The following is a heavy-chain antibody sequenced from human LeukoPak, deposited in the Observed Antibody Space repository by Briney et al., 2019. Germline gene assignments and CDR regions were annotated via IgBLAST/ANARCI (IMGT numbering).Heavy chain of an antibody. CDR2: IYHSGST. J-gene: IGHJ4*02. CDR3: ATGLDDYGDYEGGGMDFDY. Sequence: SETLSLTCTVSGYSISSGYYWGWIRQPPGKGLAWIGSIYHSGSTYYNPSLKSRVTISVDTSKNQFSLKLSSVTAADTAVYYCATGLDDYGDYEGGGMDFDYWGQGTLVTVSS. V-gene: IGHV4-38-2*02. D-gene: IGHD4-17*01. CDR1: GYSISSGYY.